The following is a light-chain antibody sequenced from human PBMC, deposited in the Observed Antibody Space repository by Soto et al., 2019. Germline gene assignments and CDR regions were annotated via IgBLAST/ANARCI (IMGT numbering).Light chain of an antibody. CDR2: EVN. CDR3: CSYTSSETVV. J-gene: IGLJ3*02. V-gene: IGLV2-23*02. CDR1: NSDVGKYDF. Sequence: QSALTQPASVSGTPGQSITISCTGTNSDVGKYDFVSWYQHYPDKAPKFIIYEVNKRPSGVSHRFSGSKSGSTASLTISGLQAEDEAHYYCCSYTSSETVVFGGGTQLTV.